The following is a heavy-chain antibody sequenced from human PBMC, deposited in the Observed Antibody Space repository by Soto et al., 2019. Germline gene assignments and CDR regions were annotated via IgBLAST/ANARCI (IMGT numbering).Heavy chain of an antibody. CDR3: ARHWIAGSSIP. J-gene: IGHJ5*02. V-gene: IGHV4-39*01. D-gene: IGHD2-21*01. Sequence: KTSETLSLTCSVSGDSISSSSQYWGWIRQPPGKGLEWIGSIHYSGTSYYNPSLKSRVTIFVDTSKNQLSLQLSSVTAADTAVYYCARHWIAGSSIPWGQGILVTVSS. CDR1: GDSISSSSQY. CDR2: IHYSGTS.